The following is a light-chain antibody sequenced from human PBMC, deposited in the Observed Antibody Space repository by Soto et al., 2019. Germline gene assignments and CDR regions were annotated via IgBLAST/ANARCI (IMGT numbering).Light chain of an antibody. V-gene: IGKV3-15*01. CDR3: QQYNKWPRT. CDR2: GAS. CDR1: QSVSSD. J-gene: IGKJ2*01. Sequence: EVVMTQSPVTLSVSPGERATLFCRASQSVSSDVAWYQQKPGQAPRLLIYGASTTATGIPARFSGSGSGTEFTLTISSLQSEDFAVYNCQQYNKWPRTFGQGTKVDIK.